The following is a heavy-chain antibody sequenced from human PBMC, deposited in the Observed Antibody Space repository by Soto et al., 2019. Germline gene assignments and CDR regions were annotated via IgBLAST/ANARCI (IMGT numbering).Heavy chain of an antibody. V-gene: IGHV1-2*02. CDR1: GYTFTGYY. Sequence: ASVKVSCKASGYTFTGYYMHWVRQAPGQGLEWMGWINPNSGGTNYAQKFQGRVTMTRDTSISTAYMEMRRLRSDDTAVYYCARDRRRNQTPFDYWGQGTLVTVSS. CDR2: INPNSGGT. CDR3: ARDRRRNQTPFDY. J-gene: IGHJ4*02.